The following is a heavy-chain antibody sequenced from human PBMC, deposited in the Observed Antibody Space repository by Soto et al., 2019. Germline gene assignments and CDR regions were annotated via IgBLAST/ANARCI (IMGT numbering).Heavy chain of an antibody. D-gene: IGHD3-10*01. CDR3: ARAGLGSSIDY. J-gene: IGHJ4*02. CDR2: IGTAGDT. CDR1: GFTFSSYD. V-gene: IGHV3-13*01. Sequence: GGSLRLSCAASGFTFSSYDMHWVRQATGKGLEWVSAIGTAGDTYYPGAVKGRFTISRENAKNSLYLQMNSLRAEDTAVYYCARAGLGSSIDYWGQGTLVTVSS.